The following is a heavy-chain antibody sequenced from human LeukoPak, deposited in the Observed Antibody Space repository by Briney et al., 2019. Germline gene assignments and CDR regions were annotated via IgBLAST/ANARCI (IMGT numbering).Heavy chain of an antibody. CDR3: ARGIYSSSGIDY. D-gene: IGHD6-13*01. CDR2: ISSSSSYI. V-gene: IGHV3-21*01. J-gene: IGHJ4*02. Sequence: PGGSLRLSCAASGFTFSSYSMIWVRQAPGKGLEWVSSISSSSSYIYYADSVKGRFTISRDNAKNSLYLQMNSLRAEDTAVYYCARGIYSSSGIDYWGQGTLVTVSS. CDR1: GFTFSSYS.